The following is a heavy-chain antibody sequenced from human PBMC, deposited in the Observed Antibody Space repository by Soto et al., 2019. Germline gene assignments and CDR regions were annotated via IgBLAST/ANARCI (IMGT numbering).Heavy chain of an antibody. J-gene: IGHJ4*02. CDR1: GYRFTNYW. V-gene: IGHV5-51*01. Sequence: PGESLKISCKGSGYRFTNYWIGWVRQMPGKGLEWMGIIYPGDSDTRYSPSFQGQVTISADKSINTAYLQWSSLKASDTAMYYCARDYCSCTTCYEFDYWGQGTQVTVPQ. CDR2: IYPGDSDT. CDR3: ARDYCSCTTCYEFDY. D-gene: IGHD2-2*01.